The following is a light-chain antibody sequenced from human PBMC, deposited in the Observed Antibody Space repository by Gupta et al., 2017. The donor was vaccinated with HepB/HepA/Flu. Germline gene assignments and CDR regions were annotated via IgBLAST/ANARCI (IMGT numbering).Light chain of an antibody. CDR1: SSNIGNDN. V-gene: IGLV1-47*02. CDR2: NDN. J-gene: IGLJ1*01. CDR3: VAWDDSLSGYV. Sequence: ASGTPGQRVTISCSGSSSNIGNDNAYWYQQLPGTAPKLLIYNDNQRPSGVPDRFSGSKSGTTASLAISGLRSEDEADYYCVAWDDSLSGYVFGAGIKVTVL.